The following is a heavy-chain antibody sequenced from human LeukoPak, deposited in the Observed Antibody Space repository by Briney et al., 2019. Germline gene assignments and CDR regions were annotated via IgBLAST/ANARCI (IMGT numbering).Heavy chain of an antibody. CDR3: ARTRPLFY. D-gene: IGHD3-10*01. J-gene: IGHJ4*02. CDR1: GGSISISSSY. V-gene: IGHV4-39*01. Sequence: SETLSLTCTVSGGSISISSSYWGWIRQPPRKGLEWIGSIHHSGNTYYNPSLKSRVIISVDTSKNQFSLKVTSVTAADTAVYYCARTRPLFYWGQGTLVTVSS. CDR2: IHHSGNT.